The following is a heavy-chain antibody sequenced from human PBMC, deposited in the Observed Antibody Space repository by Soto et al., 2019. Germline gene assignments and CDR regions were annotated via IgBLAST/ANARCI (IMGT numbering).Heavy chain of an antibody. D-gene: IGHD3-22*01. Sequence: SETLSLTCTVSGGSVSSGSYYWSWVRQPPGKGLEWIGYIYYSGSTKYKSSLKRRVTMSVDTSKNQFFLKLTSVTAADTAVYYCARSIEGYYYDASAYAAGLDHWGQGTLVTVSS. J-gene: IGHJ4*02. CDR2: IYYSGST. CDR1: GGSVSSGSYY. V-gene: IGHV4-61*01. CDR3: ARSIEGYYYDASAYAAGLDH.